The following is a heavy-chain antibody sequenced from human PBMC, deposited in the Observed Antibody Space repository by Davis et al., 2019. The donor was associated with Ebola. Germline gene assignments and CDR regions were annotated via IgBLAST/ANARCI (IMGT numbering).Heavy chain of an antibody. J-gene: IGHJ6*04. D-gene: IGHD6-19*01. Sequence: PSETLSLTCAISGDSVSGKNGAWNWIRQSPSRGLEWLGRTYYKSKWYNDSAPSVRGRITINPDTSQNRFSLQLNSVTPEDTAVYYCARGWQRSGMDVWGIGTTVTVSS. CDR3: ARGWQRSGMDV. V-gene: IGHV6-1*01. CDR1: GDSVSGKNGA. CDR2: TYYKSKWYN.